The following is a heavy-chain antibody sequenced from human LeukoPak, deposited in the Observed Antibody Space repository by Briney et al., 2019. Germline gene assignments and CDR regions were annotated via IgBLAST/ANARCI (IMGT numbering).Heavy chain of an antibody. V-gene: IGHV3-48*01. Sequence: GGSLRLSCAASGFTFRSYSMNWVRQAPGRGLEWLSYISSSSDNILYADSAKGRFTISRDNAKNSVYLHMNSLRAEDTALYYCERGHLESSYSSFDYWGQATLVTVSS. CDR1: GFTFRSYS. D-gene: IGHD2-2*01. CDR3: ERGHLESSYSSFDY. CDR2: ISSSSDNI. J-gene: IGHJ4*02.